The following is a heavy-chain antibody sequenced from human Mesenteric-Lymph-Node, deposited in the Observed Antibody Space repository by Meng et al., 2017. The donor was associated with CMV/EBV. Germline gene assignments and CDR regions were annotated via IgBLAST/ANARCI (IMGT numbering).Heavy chain of an antibody. CDR2: IYYSGST. Sequence: GSLRLSCDVSGDSISSGDYFWSWIRQPPGKGLEWIGYIYYSGSTNYNPSLKSRVTISVDTSKNQFSLKLSSVTAADTAVYYCASQWGYCSSTSCYWRFDPWGQGTLVTVSS. J-gene: IGHJ5*02. D-gene: IGHD2-2*01. CDR3: ASQWGYCSSTSCYWRFDP. V-gene: IGHV4-61*08. CDR1: GDSISSGDYF.